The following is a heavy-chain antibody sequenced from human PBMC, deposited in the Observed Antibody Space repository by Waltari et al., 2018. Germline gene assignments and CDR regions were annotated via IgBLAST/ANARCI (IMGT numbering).Heavy chain of an antibody. D-gene: IGHD3-3*01. CDR2: INPNSGVT. CDR3: ARDVMDDFWSGYPGYFDL. Sequence: QVPLVQSGAEVKKPGASVKVSCKASGSRFNGYSMHWVRQAPGNGLEWVGRINPNSGVTDYAQKFQGRVSMTRDTSISTAYMELNRLTSDDTAVYYCARDVMDDFWSGYPGYFDLWGRGTLVTVSS. CDR1: GSRFNGYS. V-gene: IGHV1-2*06. J-gene: IGHJ2*01.